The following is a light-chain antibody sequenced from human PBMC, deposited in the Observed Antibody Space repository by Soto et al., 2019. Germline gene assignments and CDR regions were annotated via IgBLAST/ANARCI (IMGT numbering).Light chain of an antibody. CDR2: EVS. CDR1: SSDVGSYDY. J-gene: IGLJ1*01. CDR3: ISYAGSSNA. V-gene: IGLV2-8*01. Sequence: QSVLTQPPSASGSPGQSVTISCTGTSSDVGSYDYVSWYQQHPGKAPKLMIYEVSKRPSGVPDRFSGSKSGNTASLTVSGLQAEDEADYYCISYAGSSNAFGTGTKLTVL.